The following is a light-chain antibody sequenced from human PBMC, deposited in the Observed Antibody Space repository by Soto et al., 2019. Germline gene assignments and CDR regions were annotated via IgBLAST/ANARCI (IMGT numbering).Light chain of an antibody. J-gene: IGKJ1*01. Sequence: EVELTQSPGTLSLSPGERATLSCRASQSVSSSHLAWYQQKPGQAPRLLIYGASSRATGIPDRFSGSGSGTDFTLTISRLEPEDFAVYYCQQYSSSWTFGQGTKVDIK. CDR1: QSVSSSH. V-gene: IGKV3-20*01. CDR2: GAS. CDR3: QQYSSSWT.